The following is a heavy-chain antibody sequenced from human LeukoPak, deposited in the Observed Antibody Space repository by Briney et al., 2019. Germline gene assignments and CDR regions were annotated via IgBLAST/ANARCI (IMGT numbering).Heavy chain of an antibody. CDR1: GYSISSGYY. CDR2: IYHSGST. V-gene: IGHV4-38-2*02. Sequence: KPSETLSLTCTVSGYSISSGYYWGWIRQPPGKGLEWIGSIYHSGSTFYSPSLKSRVTISEDTSKNQFSLRLSSVTAADTAVYYCARGPDTFDYWGQGTLVTVSS. J-gene: IGHJ4*02. CDR3: ARGPDTFDY. D-gene: IGHD5-18*01.